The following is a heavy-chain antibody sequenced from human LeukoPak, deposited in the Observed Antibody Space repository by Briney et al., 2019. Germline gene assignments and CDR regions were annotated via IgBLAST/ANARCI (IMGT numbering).Heavy chain of an antibody. CDR3: ARDLNLPDAFDI. J-gene: IGHJ3*02. CDR1: GFTFRNYG. V-gene: IGHV3-33*01. D-gene: IGHD1-14*01. CDR2: VWYDGNNK. Sequence: GGSLRLSCAASGFTFRNYGMHWVRQAPGKGLEWVAVVWYDGNNKYYADSVKGRFTVSRDNSKSTLYLQMDSLRTEDTAVYYCARDLNLPDAFDIWGQGTMVTVSS.